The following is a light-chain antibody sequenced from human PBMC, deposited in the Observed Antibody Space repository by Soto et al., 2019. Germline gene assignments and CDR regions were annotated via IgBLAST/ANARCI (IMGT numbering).Light chain of an antibody. CDR2: ASS. J-gene: IGKJ1*01. V-gene: IGKV1-39*01. CDR1: QTISTY. Sequence: IQMTQSPSSLSASVGDRVTITCRASQTISTYLNWYQQKPGKAPKLLIYASSSLQSGVPSRFSGSGSGTDFTLTITSLQPEDFANYICQQSYGMPWTFGKGTKVEV. CDR3: QQSYGMPWT.